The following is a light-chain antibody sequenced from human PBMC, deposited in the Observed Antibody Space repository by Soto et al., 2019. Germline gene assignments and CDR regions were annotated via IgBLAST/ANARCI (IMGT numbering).Light chain of an antibody. CDR3: HQYGTSPYT. Sequence: EILLTQSPGTLSLSPGERATLSCRASQSVSGNYFAWYQQKPGQAPRLLMYETSTRGTGIPDRFTGSGSGTDFTLTISRLEPEDFAVYYCHQYGTSPYTFGQGTKLEIK. CDR1: QSVSGNY. V-gene: IGKV3-20*01. J-gene: IGKJ2*01. CDR2: ETS.